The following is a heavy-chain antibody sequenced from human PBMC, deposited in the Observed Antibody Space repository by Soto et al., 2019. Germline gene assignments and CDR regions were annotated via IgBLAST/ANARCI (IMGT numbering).Heavy chain of an antibody. D-gene: IGHD4-4*01. V-gene: IGHV3-66*01. Sequence: EVQVVESGGGLVQPGGSLRLSCAASGFTVSNYYMSWVRQAPGKGLEWVSVIYTNGNTYYADFVRGRFIISRDNSKNTLYLQMNSLRAEDTAVYFCAREGVTYDYWGQGTLVTVSS. J-gene: IGHJ4*02. CDR3: AREGVTYDY. CDR1: GFTVSNYY. CDR2: IYTNGNT.